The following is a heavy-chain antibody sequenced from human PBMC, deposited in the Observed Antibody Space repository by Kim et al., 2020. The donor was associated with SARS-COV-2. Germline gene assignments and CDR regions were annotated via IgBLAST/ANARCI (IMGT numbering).Heavy chain of an antibody. Sequence: GGSLRPSCAASGFTFSSYGMHWVRQAPGKGLEWVAVISYDGSNKYYADSVKGRFTISRDNSKNTLYLQMNSLRAEDTAVYYCAKETAAAGIYGMDVWGQG. J-gene: IGHJ6*02. V-gene: IGHV3-30*18. CDR1: GFTFSSYG. CDR3: AKETAAAGIYGMDV. D-gene: IGHD6-13*01. CDR2: ISYDGSNK.